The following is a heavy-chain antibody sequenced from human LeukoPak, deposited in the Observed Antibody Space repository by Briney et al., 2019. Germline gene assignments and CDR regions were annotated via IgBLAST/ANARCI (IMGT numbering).Heavy chain of an antibody. CDR2: INTGNGNT. CDR1: GYTFTTYA. CDR3: ARAHCSGGSCLYYYDSSGYYYVPQYYFDY. D-gene: IGHD3-22*01. Sequence: ASVKVSCKASGYTFTTYAMHWVRQAPGQRLEWMGWINTGNGNTKYSQRFQGRVTITADESTSTAYMELSSLRSEDTAVYYCARAHCSGGSCLYYYDSSGYYYVPQYYFDYWGQGTLVTVSS. J-gene: IGHJ4*02. V-gene: IGHV1-3*04.